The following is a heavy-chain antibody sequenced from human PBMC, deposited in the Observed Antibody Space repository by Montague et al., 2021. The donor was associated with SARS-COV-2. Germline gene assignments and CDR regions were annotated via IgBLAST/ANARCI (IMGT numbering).Heavy chain of an antibody. D-gene: IGHD3-3*01. CDR2: IYYSVTT. Sequence: SETLSLTCTVSGGSISNYYWSWIRQPPRRGLEWIGYIYYSVTTDYSPSLKSRVPISLDTSKYQFSLKVTSVTAADTAVYYCERGSVYYNYGLDVWGQGTTVTVSS. V-gene: IGHV4-59*01. CDR3: ERGSVYYNYGLDV. J-gene: IGHJ6*02. CDR1: GGSISNYY.